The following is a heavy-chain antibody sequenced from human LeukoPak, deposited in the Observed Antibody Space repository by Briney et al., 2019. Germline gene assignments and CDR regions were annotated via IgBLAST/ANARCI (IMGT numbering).Heavy chain of an antibody. D-gene: IGHD6-13*01. CDR3: AEGGIAAAIGY. CDR1: GGSFSGYY. Sequence: PSETLSLTCAVYGGSFSGYYWSWIRQPPGKGLEWIGEINHSGSTNYNPSLKSRVTISVDTSKNQFSLKLSSVTAADTAVYYCAEGGIAAAIGYRGQGTLVTVSS. V-gene: IGHV4-34*01. CDR2: INHSGST. J-gene: IGHJ4*02.